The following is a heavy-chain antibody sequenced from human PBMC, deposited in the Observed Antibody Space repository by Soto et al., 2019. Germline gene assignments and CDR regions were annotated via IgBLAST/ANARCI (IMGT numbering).Heavy chain of an antibody. Sequence: SETLSLTCTVSGGSISSGGYYWSRIRQHPGKGLEWIGYIYYSGSTYYNPSLKSRVTISVDTSKNQFSLKLSSVTAADTAVYYCARAELVGATDYWGQGTLVTVSS. CDR1: GGSISSGGYY. J-gene: IGHJ4*02. CDR3: ARAELVGATDY. CDR2: IYYSGST. V-gene: IGHV4-31*03. D-gene: IGHD1-26*01.